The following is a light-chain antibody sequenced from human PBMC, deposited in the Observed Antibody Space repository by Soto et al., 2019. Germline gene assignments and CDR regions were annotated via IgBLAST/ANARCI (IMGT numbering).Light chain of an antibody. CDR2: AAS. J-gene: IGKJ1*01. V-gene: IGKV1-39*01. CDR3: QQCYSSPRT. Sequence: DIQMTQSTSTLSASVGDRVTITCRASQSISTYLNWYQQKVGRAPTLLIYAASSLQSGVPSRFSGGGSGTDFTHTISSLQPEDFAMYFCQQCYSSPRTFGQGTKVEIK. CDR1: QSISTY.